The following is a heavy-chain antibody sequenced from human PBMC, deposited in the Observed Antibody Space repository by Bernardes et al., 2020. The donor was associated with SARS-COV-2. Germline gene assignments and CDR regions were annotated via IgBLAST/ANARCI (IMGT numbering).Heavy chain of an antibody. V-gene: IGHV3-72*01. Sequence: GGSLRLSCGASGFTFSDHYMDWVRQAPGKGLEWVGRIRNKADSYTTEYAASVKGRFTISRDDSKNSLYVQMNSLKTDDTAVYYCARLDCSSTTCYFDYWGQGTLVTVSS. J-gene: IGHJ4*02. D-gene: IGHD2-2*01. CDR2: IRNKADSYTT. CDR1: GFTFSDHY. CDR3: ARLDCSSTTCYFDY.